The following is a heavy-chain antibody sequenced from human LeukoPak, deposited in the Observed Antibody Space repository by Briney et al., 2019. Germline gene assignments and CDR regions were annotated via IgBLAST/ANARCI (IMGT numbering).Heavy chain of an antibody. CDR2: ISASGDDT. Sequence: GSLRLSCGASGLTFSSYAMSWVRQAPGKGLEWVSAISASGDDTYYTDSVKGRFTISRDNAKNSLYLQMNSLRVEDTAVYFCAREPYSNGWFDHWGQGTLVTVSP. J-gene: IGHJ5*02. D-gene: IGHD4-11*01. CDR1: GLTFSSYA. V-gene: IGHV3-23*01. CDR3: AREPYSNGWFDH.